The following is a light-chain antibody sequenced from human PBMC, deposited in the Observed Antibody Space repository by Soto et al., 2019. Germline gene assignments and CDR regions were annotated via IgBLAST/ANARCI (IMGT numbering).Light chain of an antibody. CDR1: SSDVGGYNY. V-gene: IGLV2-8*01. J-gene: IGLJ1*01. Sequence: QSALTQPPSASGSPGQSVTISCTGTSSDVGGYNYVSWYQQHPGKAPKLIISEVSKRPSGVPDRFSGSKSGNAASLTVSGLQAEDEADSYCTSHAGSNNYVFGNGTKVT. CDR2: EVS. CDR3: TSHAGSNNYV.